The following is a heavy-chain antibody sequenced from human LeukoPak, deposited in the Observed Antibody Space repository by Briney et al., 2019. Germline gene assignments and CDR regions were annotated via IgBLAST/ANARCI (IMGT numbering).Heavy chain of an antibody. V-gene: IGHV3-74*01. CDR3: ARDGQQLVPNPATYNWFDP. CDR2: INSDGSST. CDR1: GFTFSSYW. Sequence: GGSLRLSCAASGFTFSSYWMHWVRQAPGKGLLWVSRINSDGSSTRYADSVKGRFTISRDNAKNTLYLQMNSLRAEDTAVYYCARDGQQLVPNPATYNWFDPWGQGTLVTVSS. D-gene: IGHD6-13*01. J-gene: IGHJ5*02.